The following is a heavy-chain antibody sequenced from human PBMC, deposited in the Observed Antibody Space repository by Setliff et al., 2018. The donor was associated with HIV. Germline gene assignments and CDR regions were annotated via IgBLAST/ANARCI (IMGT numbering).Heavy chain of an antibody. CDR3: ARSLVPSGYYYGRHAFDI. D-gene: IGHD3-22*01. Sequence: PSETLSLTCSVSGASIRGHYWSWIRQSPGKGLEWIGNVYYSGNTNYNPSFKSRVTISVDTSKNQFSLRVNSVTAADTAVYYCARSLVPSGYYYGRHAFDIWGQGTKVTVSS. CDR2: VYYSGNT. J-gene: IGHJ3*02. CDR1: GASIRGHY. V-gene: IGHV4-59*08.